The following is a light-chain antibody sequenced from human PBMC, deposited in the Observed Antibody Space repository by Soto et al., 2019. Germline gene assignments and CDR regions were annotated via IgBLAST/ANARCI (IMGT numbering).Light chain of an antibody. Sequence: DIQMTQSPSSLSASVGDTFTITCLASQSIGKHLNWYQQKPGKAPKFLIYAASSLQSGVPSRFSGSGSGTDFTLTVNSLQPEDFATYYCQQGYSSAITFGQGTRLEIK. CDR2: AAS. CDR3: QQGYSSAIT. CDR1: QSIGKH. V-gene: IGKV1-39*01. J-gene: IGKJ5*01.